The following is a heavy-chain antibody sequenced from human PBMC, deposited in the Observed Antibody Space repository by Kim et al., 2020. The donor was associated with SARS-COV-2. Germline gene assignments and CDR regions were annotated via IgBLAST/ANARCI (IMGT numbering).Heavy chain of an antibody. J-gene: IGHJ4*02. CDR1: GFTFSSYA. CDR3: AKAYNSNWSPFDY. CDR2: ISARSGSI. Sequence: GGSLRLSCAASGFTFSSYAMTWVRQAPGKGLEWVSAISARSGSIYYLDSVKGRFTISRDNSKNTLYLEMNSLRAEDTALYHCAKAYNSNWSPFDYWGQGTLVTVSS. D-gene: IGHD6-13*01. V-gene: IGHV3-23*01.